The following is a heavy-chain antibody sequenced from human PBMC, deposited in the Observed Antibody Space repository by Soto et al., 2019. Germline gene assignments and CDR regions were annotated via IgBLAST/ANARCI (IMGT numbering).Heavy chain of an antibody. CDR3: AGEGWGSSGWFAFDY. J-gene: IGHJ4*02. CDR2: ISSSSSYI. CDR1: GFAFSSYS. Sequence: PGGSLRLSCAASGFAFSSYSMNWVRQAPGKGLEWVSSISSSSSYIYYADSVKGRFTISRDNAKNSLYLQMNSLRAEDTAVYYCAGEGWGSSGWFAFDYWGQGTLVNVSS. D-gene: IGHD6-19*01. V-gene: IGHV3-21*01.